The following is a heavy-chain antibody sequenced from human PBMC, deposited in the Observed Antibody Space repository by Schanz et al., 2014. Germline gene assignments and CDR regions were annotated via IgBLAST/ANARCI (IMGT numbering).Heavy chain of an antibody. J-gene: IGHJ2*01. Sequence: QVQLQESGPGLVKPSQTLSLTCTVSGGSIRSGTYYWSWIRQPAGKALEWVGRVFPNGITNYNPSLKSRVTISRDTSKNHFSRTLASQTAADTAVYYCARDTTWRLDLWGRGTLVTVAS. D-gene: IGHD1-1*01. V-gene: IGHV4-61*02. CDR3: ARDTTWRLDL. CDR1: GGSIRSGTYY. CDR2: VFPNGIT.